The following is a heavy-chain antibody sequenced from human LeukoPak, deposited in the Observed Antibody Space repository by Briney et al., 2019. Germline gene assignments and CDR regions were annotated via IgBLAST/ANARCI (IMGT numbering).Heavy chain of an antibody. V-gene: IGHV6-1*01. CDR3: AREFEGEYSYGLEYYFDY. CDR2: TYYRSKWYN. Sequence: SQTLSLTCAISGDSVSSNSAAWNWIRQSPSRGLEWLGRTYYRSKWYNDYAVSVKSRITINPDTSKNQFSLQLNSVTPEDTAVYYCAREFEGEYSYGLEYYFDYWGQGTLVTVSS. J-gene: IGHJ4*02. CDR1: GDSVSSNSAA. D-gene: IGHD5-18*01.